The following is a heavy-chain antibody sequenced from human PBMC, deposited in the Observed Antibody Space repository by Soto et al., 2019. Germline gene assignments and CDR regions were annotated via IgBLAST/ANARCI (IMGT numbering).Heavy chain of an antibody. J-gene: IGHJ6*02. CDR1: GYTFTSYG. CDR3: ARDQVVPAARYYYYGMDA. CDR2: ISAYNGKT. D-gene: IGHD2-2*01. Sequence: ASVKVSCKASGYTFTSYGISWVRQAPGQGLEWMGWISAYNGKTNYAQKLQGRVTMTTDTSTSTAYMELRSLRSDDTAVYYCARDQVVPAARYYYYGMDAWGQGTPVTVSS. V-gene: IGHV1-18*01.